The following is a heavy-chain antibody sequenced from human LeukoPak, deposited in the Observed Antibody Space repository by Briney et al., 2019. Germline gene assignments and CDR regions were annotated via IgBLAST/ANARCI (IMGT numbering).Heavy chain of an antibody. J-gene: IGHJ4*02. CDR2: MNPNSGNT. D-gene: IGHD6-13*01. Sequence: GASVKVSCKASGYTFTSYAMNWVRQSTGQGLEWMGWMNPNSGNTGYAQKFQGRVTITRNTSISTAYMELSSLRSEDTAVYYCAREGGADGFDYWGQGTLVTVSS. CDR1: GYTFTSYA. V-gene: IGHV1-8*03. CDR3: AREGGADGFDY.